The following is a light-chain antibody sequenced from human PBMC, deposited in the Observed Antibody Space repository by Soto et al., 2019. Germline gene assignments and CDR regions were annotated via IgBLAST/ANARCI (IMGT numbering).Light chain of an antibody. CDR2: KAS. J-gene: IGKJ1*01. Sequence: DIQMTQSPSTLSASVGDRVTITCRASESISIWLAWYQQKPGKAPKILIYKASSLESGVPSRFSGSGSGTEFTLTISSLQPDDFATYYCQQYSTYTPRTVAQGTKVDIK. CDR1: ESISIW. CDR3: QQYSTYTPRT. V-gene: IGKV1-5*03.